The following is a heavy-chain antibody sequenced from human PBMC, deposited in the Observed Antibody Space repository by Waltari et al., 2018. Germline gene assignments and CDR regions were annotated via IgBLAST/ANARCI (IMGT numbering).Heavy chain of an antibody. V-gene: IGHV1-3*01. CDR1: GYSFTTYP. Sequence: QVQFVQSGAEVKKPGASVKISCKISGYSFTTYPIHWVRQAPGQGLEWMAWINADSCNKYFSRNFQARVTISRDTSASSAYLELSDLRFEDAAVYYCARLKYYYDDNGDYYSYFDFWGQGTLVTVSS. J-gene: IGHJ4*02. CDR3: ARLKYYYDDNGDYYSYFDF. D-gene: IGHD3-22*01. CDR2: INADSCNK.